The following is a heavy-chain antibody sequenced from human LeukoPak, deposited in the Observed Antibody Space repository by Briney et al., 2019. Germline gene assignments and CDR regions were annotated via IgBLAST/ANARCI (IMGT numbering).Heavy chain of an antibody. CDR2: IDTDGSRS. CDR3: VRDHTGNDDY. CDR1: GFTFSSYW. V-gene: IGHV3-74*01. Sequence: PGGSLRLSCAASGFTFSSYWMHWVRQAPGKGLVWVSRIDTDGSRSSYADPVKGRFTISRDNAKNTLYLQMNSLRAEDTAVYYCVRDHTGNDDYWGQGTLVTVSS. D-gene: IGHD2-8*02. J-gene: IGHJ4*02.